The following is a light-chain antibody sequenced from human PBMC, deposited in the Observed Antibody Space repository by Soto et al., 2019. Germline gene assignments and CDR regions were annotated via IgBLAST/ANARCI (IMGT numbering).Light chain of an antibody. Sequence: QSALTQPASVSGSPGQSITISCTGTNSDVGGFNYVSWYQQHPDKAPKLIIFEVTDRPSGVSNRFSGSKSGNTASLTISGLQSEDEAEYYCCSYTSRSTLVFGGGTKVTVL. V-gene: IGLV2-14*01. CDR2: EVT. J-gene: IGLJ2*01. CDR1: NSDVGGFNY. CDR3: CSYTSRSTLV.